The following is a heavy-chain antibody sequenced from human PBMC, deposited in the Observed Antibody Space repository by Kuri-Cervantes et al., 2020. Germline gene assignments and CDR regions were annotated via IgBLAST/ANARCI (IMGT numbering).Heavy chain of an antibody. CDR3: ARDLRTSYNWNDVYYYYYGMDV. V-gene: IGHV4-59*12. CDR2: IYYSWST. D-gene: IGHD1-20*01. J-gene: IGHJ6*02. Sequence: SQTLSLTCAVYGGSFSGYYWSWIRQPPGKGLEWIGYIYYSWSTNYNPSLKSRVTISVDTSKNQFSLKLRYVTAAATAVYYCARDLRTSYNWNDVYYYYYGMDVWGQGNTVTVSS. CDR1: GGSFSGYY.